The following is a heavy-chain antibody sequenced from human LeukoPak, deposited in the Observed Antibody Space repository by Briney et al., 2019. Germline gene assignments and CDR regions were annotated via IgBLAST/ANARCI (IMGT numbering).Heavy chain of an antibody. CDR1: GFTFSSYA. Sequence: GGSLRLSCVASGFTFSSYAMSWVRQPPGKGLELVSAISGSGGSTYYADSSKGRLTRSRNNSKTTLDLEMKSLRAEDAAVYYCAKNYDFWSGYYLYHFDNWGQGTLVTVSS. J-gene: IGHJ4*02. CDR2: ISGSGGST. CDR3: AKNYDFWSGYYLYHFDN. V-gene: IGHV3-23*01. D-gene: IGHD3-3*01.